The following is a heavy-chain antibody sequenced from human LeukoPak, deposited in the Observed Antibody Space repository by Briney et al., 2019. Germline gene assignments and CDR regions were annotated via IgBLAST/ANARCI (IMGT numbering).Heavy chain of an antibody. J-gene: IGHJ4*02. CDR3: AREGLGYCSGGSCYSPYYFDY. D-gene: IGHD2-15*01. V-gene: IGHV3-21*01. CDR1: GFTFSSYS. CDR2: ISSSSSYI. Sequence: PGGSLRLSCAASGFTFSSYSMNWVRQAPGKGLEWVSSISSSSSYIYYADPVKGRFTISRDNAKNSLYLQMNSLRAEDTAVYYCAREGLGYCSGGSCYSPYYFDYWGQGTLVTVSS.